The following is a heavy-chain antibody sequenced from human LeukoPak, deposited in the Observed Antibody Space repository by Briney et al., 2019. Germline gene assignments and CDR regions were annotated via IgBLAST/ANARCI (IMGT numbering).Heavy chain of an antibody. CDR1: GYTFTGYY. J-gene: IGHJ6*03. Sequence: ASVKVSCKASGYTFTGYYMHWVRQAPGQGLEWMGWINPNSGGTNYAQKFQGRVTMTRDTSISTAYMELSRLRSDDTAVYYCARDPSHCSGGSCYLYYYYYMDVWGKGTTVTAS. CDR2: INPNSGGT. D-gene: IGHD2-15*01. CDR3: ARDPSHCSGGSCYLYYYYYMDV. V-gene: IGHV1-2*02.